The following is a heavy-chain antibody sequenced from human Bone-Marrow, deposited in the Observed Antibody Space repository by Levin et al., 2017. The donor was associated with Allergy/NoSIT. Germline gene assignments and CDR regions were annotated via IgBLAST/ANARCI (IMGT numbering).Heavy chain of an antibody. V-gene: IGHV4-34*01. Sequence: TSETLSLTCAVYGGSFRGYYLTWIRQPPGKGLEWIGELTHIGSTNYNPSLKSRVTISVDTSKNQFSLKLTSVTASDTAVYYCARNRGGAVDGVVGSWGQGTLVIVSS. D-gene: IGHD3-3*01. CDR3: ARNRGGAVDGVVGS. CDR1: GGSFRGYY. CDR2: LTHIGST. J-gene: IGHJ4*02.